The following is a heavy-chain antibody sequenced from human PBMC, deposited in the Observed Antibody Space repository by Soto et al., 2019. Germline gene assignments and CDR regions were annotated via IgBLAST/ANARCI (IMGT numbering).Heavy chain of an antibody. V-gene: IGHV1-69*06. CDR2: IIPVFGTA. CDR3: ARERPERGKDV. D-gene: IGHD6-25*01. Sequence: QVQLVQSGAEVKKPGSSVKVSCKASGGTFSSSAISWVRQAPGQGVEWMGAIIPVFGTAHYAQKFQGRVTNTAVKPTSTAYMELSRVRSEDTAVDYCARERPERGKDVWGQGTTVTVSS. CDR1: GGTFSSSA. J-gene: IGHJ6*02.